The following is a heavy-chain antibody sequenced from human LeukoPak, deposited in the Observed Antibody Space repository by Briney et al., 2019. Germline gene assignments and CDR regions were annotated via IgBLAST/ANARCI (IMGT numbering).Heavy chain of an antibody. J-gene: IGHJ4*02. V-gene: IGHV3-30*04. CDR1: GFTFSSYA. D-gene: IGHD3-9*01. CDR2: ISYDGSNK. CDR3: ARGVSVYDILTGYFDY. Sequence: GRSLRLSCAASGFTFSSYAMHWVRQAPGKGLEWVAVISYDGSNKYYADSVKGRFTISRDNSKNTLYLQMNSLRAEDTAVYYCARGVSVYDILTGYFDYWGQGPLVTVSS.